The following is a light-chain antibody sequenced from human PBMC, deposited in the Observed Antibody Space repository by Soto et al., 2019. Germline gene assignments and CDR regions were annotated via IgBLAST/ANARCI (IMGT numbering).Light chain of an antibody. Sequence: QSVLTQPPSLSAAPGQKVTISCSGGSLKTGSNSVSWYQHVPGTAPKLLIYDNNKRPSGIPDRFSGSKSGTSATLGITGLQTGDEADYYCGTWDSSLSAYVFGTGTKVTVL. CDR3: GTWDSSLSAYV. CDR2: DNN. CDR1: SLKTGSNS. J-gene: IGLJ1*01. V-gene: IGLV1-51*01.